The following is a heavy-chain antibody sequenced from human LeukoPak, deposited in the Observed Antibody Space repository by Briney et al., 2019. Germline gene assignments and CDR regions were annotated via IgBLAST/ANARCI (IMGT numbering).Heavy chain of an antibody. J-gene: IGHJ4*02. CDR3: ARGLYYDSSGSFDY. Sequence: PSQTLSLTCTVSGGSISSYYWSWIRQPPGKGLEWIGYIYYSGSTNYNPSLKSRVTISVDTSKNQFSLKLSSVTAADTAVYYCARGLYYDSSGSFDYWGQGTLVTVSS. CDR2: IYYSGST. CDR1: GGSISSYY. D-gene: IGHD3-22*01. V-gene: IGHV4-59*12.